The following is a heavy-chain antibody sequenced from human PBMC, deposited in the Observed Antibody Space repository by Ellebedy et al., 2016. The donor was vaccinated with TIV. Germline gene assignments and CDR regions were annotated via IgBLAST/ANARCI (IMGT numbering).Heavy chain of an antibody. CDR1: GGPISSYY. D-gene: IGHD2-2*01. CDR3: ARLGYCSSTSCSLYYYYMDV. CDR2: IYYSGST. Sequence: MPSETLSLTCTVSGGPISSYYWSWIRQPPGKGLEWIGYIYYSGSTNYNPSLKSRVTISVDTSKNQFSLKLSPVTAADTAVYYCARLGYCSSTSCSLYYYYMDVWGKGTTVTVSS. J-gene: IGHJ6*03. V-gene: IGHV4-59*01.